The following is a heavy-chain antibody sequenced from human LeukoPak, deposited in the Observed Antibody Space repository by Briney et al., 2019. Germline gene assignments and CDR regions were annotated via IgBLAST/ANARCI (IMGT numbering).Heavy chain of an antibody. CDR1: GFTFRDYT. J-gene: IGHJ6*02. Sequence: KTGGSLRLSCAASGFTFRDYTMNWVRQAPGKGLEWVSAINKGGSFMKHADSVKGRFIVSRDNSKNTLYLQMNSLRAEDTAVFYCARDQTGTDFGMDIWGQGTTVSVSS. CDR2: INKGGSFM. D-gene: IGHD1/OR15-1a*01. CDR3: ARDQTGTDFGMDI. V-gene: IGHV3-21*01.